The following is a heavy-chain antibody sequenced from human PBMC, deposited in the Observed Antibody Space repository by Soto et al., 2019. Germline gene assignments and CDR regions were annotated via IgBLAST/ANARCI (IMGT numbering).Heavy chain of an antibody. J-gene: IGHJ6*02. CDR2: IYTSGST. CDR1: GGSISSCGYY. Sequence: PSETLSLTCTVSGGSISSCGYYWSWIRQPAGKGLEWIGRIYTSGSTNYNPSLKSRVTMSVDTSKNQFSLKLSSVTAADTAVYYCARDRTGTNPAGVRYYYGMDVWGQGTTVTVSS. CDR3: ARDRTGTNPAGVRYYYGMDV. V-gene: IGHV4-61*02. D-gene: IGHD1-1*01.